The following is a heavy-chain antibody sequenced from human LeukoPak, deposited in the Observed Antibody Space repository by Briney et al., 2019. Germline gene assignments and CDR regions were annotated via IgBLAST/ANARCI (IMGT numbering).Heavy chain of an antibody. CDR3: ARANFLYCSSSTCLFDY. D-gene: IGHD2-2*01. V-gene: IGHV1-2*02. CDR1: GYTFTDYY. CDR2: INPNDGDT. J-gene: IGHJ4*02. Sequence: GASVKVSCKASGYTFTDYYMHWVRQAPGQGFEWMGWINPNDGDTNHQGRVTMTRDTSISTAHMEVSRLRSDDTAVYYCARANFLYCSSSTCLFDYWGQGTLVTVSS.